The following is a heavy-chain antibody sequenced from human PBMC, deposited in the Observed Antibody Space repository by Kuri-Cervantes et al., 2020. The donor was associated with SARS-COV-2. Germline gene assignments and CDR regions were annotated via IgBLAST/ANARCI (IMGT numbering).Heavy chain of an antibody. CDR2: IGTASDT. D-gene: IGHD5-24*01. CDR1: GFTFSSYD. V-gene: IGHV3-13*03. J-gene: IGHJ4*02. Sequence: GGSLRLSCAACGFTFSSYDNHWVRQATGKGLEWVSAIGTASDTYYPGSVKGQFTISRENAKNSLYLQMNSLRAGDTALYYCARDKDGIEEFDYWGQGTLVTVSS. CDR3: ARDKDGIEEFDY.